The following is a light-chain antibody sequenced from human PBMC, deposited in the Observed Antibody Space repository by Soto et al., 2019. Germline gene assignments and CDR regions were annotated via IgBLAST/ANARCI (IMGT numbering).Light chain of an antibody. V-gene: IGKV3-20*01. CDR1: RRVSSS. CDR2: GAS. Sequence: EIVMTQSPATLSVSQGEKATFSCRASRRVSSSLAWYQQKPGQAPRLLIYGASSRATGIPDRFSGSGSGTDFTLTISRLEPEDFAVYYCQQYGSSPPITFGPGTKVDIK. J-gene: IGKJ3*01. CDR3: QQYGSSPPIT.